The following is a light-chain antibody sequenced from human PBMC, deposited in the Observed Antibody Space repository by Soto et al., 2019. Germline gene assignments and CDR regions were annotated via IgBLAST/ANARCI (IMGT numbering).Light chain of an antibody. Sequence: EIVLTKSPATLSLSPGERATLSCRASQSVGNYLAWYQHKPGQAPRLLIYDASNRATGIPARFSGSGSGTDFTLTISSLEPEDFAVYYCQQRSNWPRTFGQGTKVDIK. CDR3: QQRSNWPRT. CDR2: DAS. CDR1: QSVGNY. J-gene: IGKJ1*01. V-gene: IGKV3-11*01.